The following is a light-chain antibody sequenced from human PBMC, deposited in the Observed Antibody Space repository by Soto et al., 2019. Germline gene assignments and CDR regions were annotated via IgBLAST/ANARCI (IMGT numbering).Light chain of an antibody. Sequence: QSVLTRPASVSGSPGQSITISCTGTSSDVGGYNYVSWYQQHPGKAPKLMIYDVSNRPSGVSNRFSGSKSGNTASLTISGLQAEDEADYYCRSYTSSSTLDVFGTGTKVTVL. CDR2: DVS. CDR1: SSDVGGYNY. CDR3: RSYTSSSTLDV. V-gene: IGLV2-14*01. J-gene: IGLJ1*01.